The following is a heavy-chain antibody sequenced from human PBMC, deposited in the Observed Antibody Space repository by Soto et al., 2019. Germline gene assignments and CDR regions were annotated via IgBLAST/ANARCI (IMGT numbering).Heavy chain of an antibody. D-gene: IGHD5-18*01. J-gene: IGHJ6*02. CDR1: GGSISSYY. CDR2: IYYSGST. CDR3: ARSDTLYYYYGMDV. V-gene: IGHV4-59*01. Sequence: PSETLSLTCTVSGGSISSYYWSWVRQPPGKGLEWIGYIYYSGSTNYNPSLKSRVTLSVDTSKNQFSLKLSSVTAADTAVYYCARSDTLYYYYGMDVWGQGTTVTVSS.